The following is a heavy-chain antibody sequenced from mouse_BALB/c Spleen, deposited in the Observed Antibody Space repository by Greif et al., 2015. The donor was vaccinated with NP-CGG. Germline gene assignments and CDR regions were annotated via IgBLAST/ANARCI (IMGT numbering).Heavy chain of an antibody. CDR1: GFTFSSFG. CDR3: ARYDYYFDY. V-gene: IGHV5-17*02. D-gene: IGHD2-4*01. Sequence: EVKLVESGGGLVQPGGSRKLSCAASGFTFSSFGMHWVRQAPEKGLEWVAYISSGSSTIYYADTVKGRFTISRDNPKSSLFLQMTSLRSEDTAMYYCARYDYYFDYWGQGTTLTVSS. CDR2: ISSGSSTI. J-gene: IGHJ2*01.